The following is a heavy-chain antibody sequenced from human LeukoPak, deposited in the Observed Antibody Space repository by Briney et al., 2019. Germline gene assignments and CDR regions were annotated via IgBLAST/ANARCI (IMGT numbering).Heavy chain of an antibody. CDR3: ARGINSVWGVDRDY. Sequence: GGSLRLSCAASGFVVSSNYMHWVRQAPAKGLEWVSVIYSGGRTYYADSVMGRFTISRDISKNTVFLQMNSLRVEDTAVYYCARGINSVWGVDRDYWGQGTLVIVSS. D-gene: IGHD6-19*01. CDR1: GFVVSSNY. J-gene: IGHJ4*02. CDR2: IYSGGRT. V-gene: IGHV3-53*01.